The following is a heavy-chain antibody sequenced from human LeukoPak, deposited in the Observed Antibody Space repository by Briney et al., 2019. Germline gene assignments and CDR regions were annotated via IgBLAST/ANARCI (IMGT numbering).Heavy chain of an antibody. D-gene: IGHD6-19*01. V-gene: IGHV3-9*01. CDR3: AKNRSGWYYLDY. J-gene: IGHJ4*02. CDR2: ITWNSAPI. CDR1: GFTVSSNY. Sequence: PGGSLRLSCAASGFTVSSNYMSWVRQAPGKGLEWVSGITWNSAPIGYADSVKGRFTISRDNSKNSLYLQMNSLTVEDTAVYYCAKNRSGWYYLDYWGQGTLVTVSS.